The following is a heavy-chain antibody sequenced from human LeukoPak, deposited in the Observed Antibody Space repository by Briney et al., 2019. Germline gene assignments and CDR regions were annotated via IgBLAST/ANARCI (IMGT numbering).Heavy chain of an antibody. V-gene: IGHV4-59*01. CDR3: ARYLSAGGFDY. J-gene: IGHJ4*02. CDR1: GGSISSYY. Sequence: PSETLSLTCTVSGGSISSYYWSWIRQPPGKGLEWIGYIYYSGSTNYNPSLKSRVTISVDTSKNQFSLKLSSVTAAGTAVYYCARYLSAGGFDYWGQGTLVTVSS. CDR2: IYYSGST. D-gene: IGHD1-26*01.